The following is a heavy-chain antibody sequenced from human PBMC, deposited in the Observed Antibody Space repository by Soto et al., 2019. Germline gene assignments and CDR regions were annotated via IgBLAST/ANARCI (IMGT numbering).Heavy chain of an antibody. CDR3: ARSLGRTAGYSSGWGILHLDP. D-gene: IGHD6-19*01. J-gene: IGHJ5*02. Sequence: ASVKVSCKASGYTFTSYAMHWVRQAPGQRLEWMGWINAGNGNTKYSQKFQGRVTITRDTSASTAYMELSSLRSEDTAVYYCARSLGRTAGYSSGWGILHLDPWGQGTLVTVSS. CDR1: GYTFTSYA. CDR2: INAGNGNT. V-gene: IGHV1-3*01.